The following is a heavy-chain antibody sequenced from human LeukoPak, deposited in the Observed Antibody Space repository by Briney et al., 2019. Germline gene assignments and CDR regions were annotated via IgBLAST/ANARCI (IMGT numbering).Heavy chain of an antibody. V-gene: IGHV3-7*05. CDR3: ATKDYGDYETFDY. CDR1: GFTFSSYW. D-gene: IGHD4-17*01. Sequence: GGSLRLSCAASGFTFSSYWMSWVRQAPGKGLEWVANIKQDGSEKYYVDSVKGRFTTSRDNAKNSLYLQMNSLRAEDTAVYYCATKDYGDYETFDYWGQGTLVTVSS. CDR2: IKQDGSEK. J-gene: IGHJ4*02.